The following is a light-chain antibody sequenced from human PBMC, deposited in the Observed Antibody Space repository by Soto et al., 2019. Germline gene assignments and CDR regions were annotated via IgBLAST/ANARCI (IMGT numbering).Light chain of an antibody. CDR3: QQYYSYPRT. V-gene: IGKV1-8*01. Sequence: IRITQSPSSLSASTGARAPITCRASQGISSYLAWYQQKPGKAPKLLIYAASTLQSGVPSRFSGSGSGTDFTLTISCLQSEDFATYYCQQYYSYPRTFGQGTKVDIK. CDR2: AAS. J-gene: IGKJ1*01. CDR1: QGISSY.